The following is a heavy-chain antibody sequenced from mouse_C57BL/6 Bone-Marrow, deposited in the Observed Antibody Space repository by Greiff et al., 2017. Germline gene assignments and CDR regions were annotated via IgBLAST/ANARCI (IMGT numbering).Heavy chain of an antibody. D-gene: IGHD2-4*01. V-gene: IGHV14-4*01. CDR2: IDPEDGDT. J-gene: IGHJ2*01. CDR3: TTDYPDY. CDR1: GFNIKDDY. Sequence: VQLQQSGAELVRPGASVKLSCTASGFNIKDDYMHWVKQRPEQGLEWIGWIDPEDGDTEYASKFQGKATITADTSSNTAYLQLSSLTSEDTAVXCCTTDYPDYWGQGTTLTVSS.